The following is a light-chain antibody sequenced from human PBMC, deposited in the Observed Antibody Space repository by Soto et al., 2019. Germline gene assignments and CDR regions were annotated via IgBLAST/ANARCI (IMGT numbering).Light chain of an antibody. CDR3: QQYNSYLYA. Sequence: DLQMTQSPYTLSASVGDRVTITCRASQSISSGLAWYHQKPGKAPQLLIYDASSLKSGVPSRFSGSGSGTEFTLSISSLQPDDFATYYCQQYNSYLYAFGQGTKLEIK. CDR1: QSISSG. J-gene: IGKJ2*01. V-gene: IGKV1-5*01. CDR2: DAS.